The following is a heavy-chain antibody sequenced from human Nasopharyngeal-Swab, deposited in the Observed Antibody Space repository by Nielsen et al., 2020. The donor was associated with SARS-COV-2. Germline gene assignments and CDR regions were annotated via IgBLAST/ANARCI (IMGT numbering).Heavy chain of an antibody. D-gene: IGHD3-22*01. Sequence: SETLSPTFAVFGGSFIGYYWSWIRKPPGQGLEWIGEINHSGSTNYNPSLKSRVTISVNTSKNQFSLKLSSVTAADTAVYYCARETSYYYDSSGYYHWGQGTLVTVSS. CDR1: GGSFIGYY. CDR2: INHSGST. CDR3: ARETSYYYDSSGYYH. J-gene: IGHJ5*02. V-gene: IGHV4-34*01.